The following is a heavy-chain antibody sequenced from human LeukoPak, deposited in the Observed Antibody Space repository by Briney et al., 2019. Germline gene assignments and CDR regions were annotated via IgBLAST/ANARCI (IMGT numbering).Heavy chain of an antibody. D-gene: IGHD3-22*01. J-gene: IGHJ4*02. CDR1: GGSISSYY. CDR3: ARGGTYYYDSSGSNKALWDY. Sequence: PSETLSLTCTVSGGSISSYYWSWIRQPPGKGLEWIGYIYYSGSTNYNPSLKSRVTISVDTSKNQFSPKLSSVTAADTAVYYCARGGTYYYDSSGSNKALWDYWGQGTLVTVSS. V-gene: IGHV4-59*01. CDR2: IYYSGST.